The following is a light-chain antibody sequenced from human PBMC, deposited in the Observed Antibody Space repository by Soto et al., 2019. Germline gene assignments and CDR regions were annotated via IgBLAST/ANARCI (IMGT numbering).Light chain of an antibody. CDR1: SSNIGAGYD. V-gene: IGLV1-40*01. CDR3: QSYDTLSGPHVV. Sequence: QSVLTQPPSVSGAPGQRVTISCTGSSSNIGAGYDVHWYQHLPGTAPKLLIYGNNNRPSGVPDRFSGSKSGTSASLAITGLQAEDEADYYCQSYDTLSGPHVVFGGGTKLTVL. J-gene: IGLJ2*01. CDR2: GNN.